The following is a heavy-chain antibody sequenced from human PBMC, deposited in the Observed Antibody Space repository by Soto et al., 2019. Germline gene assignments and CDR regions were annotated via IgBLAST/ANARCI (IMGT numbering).Heavy chain of an antibody. V-gene: IGHV1-8*01. CDR3: ARAIVVVPATTPLVGQYYYYYMDV. Sequence: GASVKVSCKASGYTFTSYDINWVRQATGQGLEWMGWMNPNSGNTGYAQKFQGRVTMTRNTSISTAYMELSSLRSEDTAVYYCARAIVVVPATTPLVGQYYYYYMDVWGKGTTVTVSS. D-gene: IGHD2-2*01. J-gene: IGHJ6*03. CDR1: GYTFTSYD. CDR2: MNPNSGNT.